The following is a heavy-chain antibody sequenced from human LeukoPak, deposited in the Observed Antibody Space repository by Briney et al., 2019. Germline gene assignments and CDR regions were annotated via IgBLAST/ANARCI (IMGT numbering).Heavy chain of an antibody. D-gene: IGHD2-15*01. V-gene: IGHV4-34*01. CDR3: ARRLVDSGASQVSDD. CDR2: INDSGSV. J-gene: IGHJ4*02. Sequence: SETLSLTCAVYSGSFSGYYWSWIRQPPGRGLEWIGEINDSGSVNCNPSLKNRVTLSVDTSKNQFSLRLSSVAAADTAVYYCARRLVDSGASQVSDDWGQGTLVTVSS. CDR1: SGSFSGYY.